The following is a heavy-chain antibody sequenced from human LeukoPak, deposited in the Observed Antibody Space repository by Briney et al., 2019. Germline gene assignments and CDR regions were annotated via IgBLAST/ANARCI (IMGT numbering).Heavy chain of an antibody. D-gene: IGHD1-1*01. CDR1: GFTFSSYG. J-gene: IGHJ4*02. V-gene: IGHV3-30*03. CDR2: ISYDGSNK. Sequence: GGSLRLSCAASGFTFSSYGIHWVRQAPGKGLEWVAAISYDGSNKYYADSVKGRFTISRDNSKNTLYLQMNSLRTEDTAVYYCAREQQGRRAAFDYWGQGTPVTVSS. CDR3: AREQQGRRAAFDY.